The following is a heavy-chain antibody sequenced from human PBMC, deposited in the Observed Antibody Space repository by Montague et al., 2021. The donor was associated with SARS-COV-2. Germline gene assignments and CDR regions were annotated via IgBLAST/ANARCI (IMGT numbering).Heavy chain of an antibody. CDR3: ARMRAVLLWFGESTYFDY. J-gene: IGHJ4*02. Sequence: SETMSLTCAVYGGSFSGYYWSWIRQPPGKGLEWIGEINHSGSTNYNPSLKSRVTISVDTSKNQFSLKLNSVTAADTAVYYCARMRAVLLWFGESTYFDYWGQGTLVTVSS. CDR1: GGSFSGYY. CDR2: INHSGST. V-gene: IGHV4-34*01. D-gene: IGHD3-10*01.